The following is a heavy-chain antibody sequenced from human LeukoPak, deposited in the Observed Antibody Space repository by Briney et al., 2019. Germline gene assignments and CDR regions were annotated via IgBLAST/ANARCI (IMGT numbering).Heavy chain of an antibody. Sequence: GGSLRLSCAAPGFTFDEYAMNWVRQAPGKGLEWVALISGDGDVTYYADSVKGRFTISRDNSKNSVYLQMNSLRPEDTALYYCAKSVSPPDASDIWGQGTMVTVSS. CDR3: AKSVSPPDASDI. V-gene: IGHV3-43*02. J-gene: IGHJ3*02. CDR2: ISGDGDVT. CDR1: GFTFDEYA.